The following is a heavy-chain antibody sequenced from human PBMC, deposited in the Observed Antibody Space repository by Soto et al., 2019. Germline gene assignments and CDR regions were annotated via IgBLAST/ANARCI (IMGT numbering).Heavy chain of an antibody. CDR1: GFSFSVYG. D-gene: IGHD2-15*01. Sequence: VGSLRLSCETSGFSFSVYGMHWVRQAPGKGLEWVAVIWYDASKQFYAASVEGRFTISRDNSKAILYLQMNSLRAEDTAVYYCAAWAEGATEVHWGQGTLVTVSS. CDR3: AAWAEGATEVH. J-gene: IGHJ4*02. V-gene: IGHV3-33*01. CDR2: IWYDASKQ.